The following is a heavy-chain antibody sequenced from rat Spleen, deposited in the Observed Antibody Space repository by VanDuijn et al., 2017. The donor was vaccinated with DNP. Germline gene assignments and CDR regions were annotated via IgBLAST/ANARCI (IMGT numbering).Heavy chain of an antibody. D-gene: IGHD1-11*01. CDR1: GFTFDNYW. V-gene: IGHV5-31*01. CDR3: ARHGRRVFVY. J-gene: IGHJ3*01. Sequence: EVQLVESGGDLVQPGRSLKLSCVASGFTFDNYWMTWIRQVPGKGLELVAYISYAGGSTYHGDSVKGRFTISRDNAESTLYLQMNSLRSEDMATYFCARHGRRVFVYWGQGTLVTVSS. CDR2: ISYAGGST.